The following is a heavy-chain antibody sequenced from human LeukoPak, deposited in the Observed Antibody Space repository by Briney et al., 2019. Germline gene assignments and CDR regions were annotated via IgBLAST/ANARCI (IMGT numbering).Heavy chain of an antibody. J-gene: IGHJ4*02. V-gene: IGHV3-23*01. CDR2: ISGSGRST. D-gene: IGHD3-3*01. CDR1: GFTFSSYA. CDR3: AKGVRFLEWSVDY. Sequence: GGSLRLSCAASGFTFSSYAMNWVRQAPGKGLEWVSAISGSGRSTYYADSVKGRFTISRDNSKYTLYLQMNSLRAEDTAVYYCAKGVRFLEWSVDYWGQGTLVTVSS.